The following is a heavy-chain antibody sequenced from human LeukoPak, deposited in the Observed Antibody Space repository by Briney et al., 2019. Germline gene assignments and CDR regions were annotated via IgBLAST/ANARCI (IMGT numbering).Heavy chain of an antibody. J-gene: IGHJ5*02. CDR2: IYTGVST. V-gene: IGHV4-4*07. CDR3: ARDGLVGGSGSYYNWFWFDP. CDR1: GGSISSYY. Sequence: SETLSLTCTVSGGSISSYYWSWIRQPAGKGLEWIGLIYTGVSTNYTHSLKSRVTMSVDTSKNQFSLKLSSVTAADTAVYYCARDGLVGGSGSYYNWFWFDPWGQGTLVTVSS. D-gene: IGHD3-10*01.